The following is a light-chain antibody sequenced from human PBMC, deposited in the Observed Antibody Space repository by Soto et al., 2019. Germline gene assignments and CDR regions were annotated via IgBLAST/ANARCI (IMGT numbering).Light chain of an antibody. J-gene: IGKJ5*01. V-gene: IGKV3-11*01. CDR1: ETISDN. Sequence: EILMTQSPATLSMSPGETTTLSCRSSETISDNLVWYQQKPGQAPRLLIYDASNRATGIPARFSGSGSGTDFTLTISSLEPEDFAVYYCQQRSNWPPITFGQGTRLEIK. CDR2: DAS. CDR3: QQRSNWPPIT.